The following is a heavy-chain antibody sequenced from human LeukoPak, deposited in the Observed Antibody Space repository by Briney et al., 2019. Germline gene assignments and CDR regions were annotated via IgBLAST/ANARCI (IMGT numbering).Heavy chain of an antibody. CDR1: GRSISSGGYD. V-gene: IGHV4-61*08. Sequence: SETLSLTCALSGRSISSGGYDWSWIRQPPRKGLEWIGYIYDSGSTDYNPAPKSRVTITLHTAKNQFSLRLSSVTAAVTAVYYCARSYNTAGYFYYGMDVWGQGTTVTVSS. J-gene: IGHJ6*02. D-gene: IGHD5-24*01. CDR3: ARSYNTAGYFYYGMDV. CDR2: IYDSGST.